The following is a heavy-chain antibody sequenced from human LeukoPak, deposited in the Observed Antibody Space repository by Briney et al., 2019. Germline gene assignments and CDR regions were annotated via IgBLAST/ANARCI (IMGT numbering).Heavy chain of an antibody. D-gene: IGHD6-19*01. V-gene: IGHV5-51*01. J-gene: IGHJ4*02. CDR3: ARLTRIAVAGPTY. CDR1: GYSFTCYW. CDR2: IYPGDSDT. Sequence: GESLEIPCKGSGYSFTCYWIGWARQMPGKGLEWIRIIYPGDSDTRYSPSFQGQVTIAADKSISTAYLQWSSLKASDTAMYYCARLTRIAVAGPTYWGQGTLVTVSS.